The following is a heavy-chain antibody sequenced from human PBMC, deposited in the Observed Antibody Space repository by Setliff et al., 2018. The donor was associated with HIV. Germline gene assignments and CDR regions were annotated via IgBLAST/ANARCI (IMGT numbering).Heavy chain of an antibody. CDR2: IKQDGTEK. Sequence: PGGSLRLSCAASGFTFSNYWMSWVRQAPGKGLEWVANIKQDGTEKYYVGSVKGRFTISRDNSKNTLSLQINSLRGEDTAVYYCAGGAYLYADRHQAEYFQHWGQGTLVTVSS. CDR1: GFTFSNYW. J-gene: IGHJ1*01. D-gene: IGHD4-17*01. V-gene: IGHV3-7*01. CDR3: AGGAYLYADRHQAEYFQH.